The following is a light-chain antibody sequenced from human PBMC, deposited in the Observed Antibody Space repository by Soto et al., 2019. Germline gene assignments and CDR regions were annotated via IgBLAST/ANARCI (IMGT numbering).Light chain of an antibody. CDR3: LQDYGDSWT. Sequence: DIQMTQSPSSLSASVGDRVTITCRASQSISSWLAWYQQKPGTAPKLLIYKASSLQSGVPSRFSGSGSGTEFTLTISSLQPEDFASYYCLQDYGDSWTFGQGTKVDIK. CDR1: QSISSW. V-gene: IGKV1-5*03. CDR2: KAS. J-gene: IGKJ1*01.